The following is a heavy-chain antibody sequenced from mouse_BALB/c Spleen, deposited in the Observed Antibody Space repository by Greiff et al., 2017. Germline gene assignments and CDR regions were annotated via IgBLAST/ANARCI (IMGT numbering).Heavy chain of an antibody. Sequence: VPRVESGAELVRPGTSVKVSCKASGYAFTNYLIEWVKQRPGQGLEWIGVINPGSGGTNYNEKFKGKATLTADKSSSTAYMQLSSLTSDDSAVYFCARSLYDYGYFDVWGAGTTVTVSS. CDR3: ARSLYDYGYFDV. J-gene: IGHJ1*01. D-gene: IGHD2-3*01. CDR2: INPGSGGT. CDR1: GYAFTNYL. V-gene: IGHV1-54*01.